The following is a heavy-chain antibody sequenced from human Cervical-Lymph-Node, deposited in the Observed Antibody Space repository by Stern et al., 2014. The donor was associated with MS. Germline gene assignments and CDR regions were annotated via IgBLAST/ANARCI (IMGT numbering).Heavy chain of an antibody. CDR1: GGSISSSSYY. Sequence: VQLLESGPGLVKPSETLSLTCTVSGGSISSSSYYWGWIRQPPGKGLEWIGSIYYSGSTYYNPSLKRRVTISVDPSKTQFPRKLSSVTAADTAVYYCARRLQDVFIAFDPWGQGTLVTVSS. J-gene: IGHJ5*02. V-gene: IGHV4-39*01. CDR3: ARRLQDVFIAFDP. CDR2: IYYSGST. D-gene: IGHD6-13*01.